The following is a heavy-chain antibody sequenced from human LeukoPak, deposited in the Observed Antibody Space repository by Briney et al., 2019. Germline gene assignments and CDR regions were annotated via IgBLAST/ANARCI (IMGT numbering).Heavy chain of an antibody. V-gene: IGHV1-8*01. CDR3: ARGGNQLTDAFDI. D-gene: IGHD6-6*01. Sequence: ASVKVSCKASVYTFTSYDINWVRQATGQGLEWMGWMNPNSGNTGYAQKFQGRVTMTRNTSISTAYMELRSLRSEDTAVYYCARGGNQLTDAFDIWGQGTMVTVSS. CDR2: MNPNSGNT. J-gene: IGHJ3*02. CDR1: VYTFTSYD.